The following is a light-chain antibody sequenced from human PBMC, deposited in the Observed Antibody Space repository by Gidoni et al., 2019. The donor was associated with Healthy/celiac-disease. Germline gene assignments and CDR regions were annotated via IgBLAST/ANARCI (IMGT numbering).Light chain of an antibody. CDR2: AAS. CDR1: QSISSY. J-gene: IGKJ5*01. Sequence: DIQMTQSPSSLSACTCRASQSISSYLNWYQQKPGKAPKLQIYAASSLQSGVPSRFSGSGSGTDFTLTISSLQPEDFATYYCQQSYSTPPITFGQGTRLEIK. CDR3: QQSYSTPPIT. V-gene: IGKV1-39*01.